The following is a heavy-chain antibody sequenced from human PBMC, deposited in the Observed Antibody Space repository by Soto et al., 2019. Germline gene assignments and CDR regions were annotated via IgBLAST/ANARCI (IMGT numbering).Heavy chain of an antibody. Sequence: QVQMVQSGAEVRKPGSSVRVSCKASGGSFNRDTISWVRQAPGQGLEWMGGIIPIFGTANHAQKFQGRVTIIADESTSTVYMELISLRSDDTAIYYCARGWGYDSTDYYYAYWGQGTLVIVSS. CDR3: ARGWGYDSTDYYYAY. D-gene: IGHD3-22*01. CDR1: GGSFNRDT. J-gene: IGHJ4*02. V-gene: IGHV1-69*01. CDR2: IIPIFGTA.